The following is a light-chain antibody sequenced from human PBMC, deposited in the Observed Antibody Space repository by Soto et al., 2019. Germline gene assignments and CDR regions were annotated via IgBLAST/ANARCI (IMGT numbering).Light chain of an antibody. CDR2: DVT. CDR3: CSYEGRFF. V-gene: IGLV2-11*01. CDR1: SSDVGVSRS. J-gene: IGLJ1*01. Sequence: QFALTQPRSVSGSPGQSVTISCTGTSSDVGVSRSVSWYQQHPGKAPKLIISDVTKRPSGVPYRFSGSKSGNMASLTISGLQAADEADYYCCSYEGRFFFGTGTKVTVL.